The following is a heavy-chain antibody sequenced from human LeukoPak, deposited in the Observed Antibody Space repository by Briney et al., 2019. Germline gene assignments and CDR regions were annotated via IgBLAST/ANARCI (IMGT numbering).Heavy chain of an antibody. Sequence: PGRSLRLSCAASGFTFSSYGMHWVRQCPGKGLEWVAVIWYDGSNKHYADSVKGRSTISRDNSKNTLYLQMNSLRAEDTAVYYCASRSYPWGQGTLVTVSS. CDR3: ASRSYP. CDR2: IWYDGSNK. V-gene: IGHV3-33*01. CDR1: GFTFSSYG. J-gene: IGHJ5*02.